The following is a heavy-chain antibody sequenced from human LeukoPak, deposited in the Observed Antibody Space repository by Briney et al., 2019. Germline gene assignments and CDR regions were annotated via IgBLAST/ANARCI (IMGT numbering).Heavy chain of an antibody. J-gene: IGHJ6*02. CDR1: GFTFSSYA. CDR3: AREVVVPAARYKGMDV. Sequence: PGGSLRLSCAASGFTFSSYAMSWVRQAPGKGLEWVSTISSSGGSTYFADSVKGRFTISRDNSKNTLYLQMNSLRAEDTAVYYCAREVVVPAARYKGMDVWGQGTTVTVSS. V-gene: IGHV3-23*01. D-gene: IGHD2-2*01. CDR2: ISSSGGST.